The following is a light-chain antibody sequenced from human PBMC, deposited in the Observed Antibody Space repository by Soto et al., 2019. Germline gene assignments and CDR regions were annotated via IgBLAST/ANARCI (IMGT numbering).Light chain of an antibody. CDR1: QSVSNN. CDR3: QQYNYWPRS. V-gene: IGKV3-15*01. CDR2: GAS. J-gene: IGKJ1*01. Sequence: ETLMTQSPATLSVSLGERATLSCRASQSVSNNLAWYQQKPGQSPRLLIYGASTRATGVPARFSGSGSGTEFTLTISTLQSEDFAVYYCQQYNYWPRSFGQGTKV.